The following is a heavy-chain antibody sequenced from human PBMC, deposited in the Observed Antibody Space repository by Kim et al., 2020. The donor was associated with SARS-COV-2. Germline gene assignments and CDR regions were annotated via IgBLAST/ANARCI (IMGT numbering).Heavy chain of an antibody. CDR2: ISYDGSNK. Sequence: GGSLRLSCAASGFTFSSYAMHWGRQAPGKGLEWVAVISYDGSNKYYTDSVKGRFTISRDNSKNTLYLQMNSLRTEDTAVYYCARDFEYSSDYWAQGTLVTVSS. D-gene: IGHD5-18*01. J-gene: IGHJ4*02. CDR1: GFTFSSYA. CDR3: ARDFEYSSDY. V-gene: IGHV3-30-3*01.